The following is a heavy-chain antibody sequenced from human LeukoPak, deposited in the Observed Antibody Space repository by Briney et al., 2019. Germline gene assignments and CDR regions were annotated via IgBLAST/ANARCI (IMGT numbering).Heavy chain of an antibody. V-gene: IGHV3-64D*06. D-gene: IGHD2-21*02. CDR1: GFTFSSYA. Sequence: GGSLRLSCSASGFTFSSYAMHWVSQAPGKGLEYVSAISSNGGSTYYADSVKGRFTISRDNSKNTLYLQMSSLRAEDTAVYYCVKGVVTATIHPGDAFDIWGQGTLATVSS. J-gene: IGHJ3*02. CDR3: VKGVVTATIHPGDAFDI. CDR2: ISSNGGST.